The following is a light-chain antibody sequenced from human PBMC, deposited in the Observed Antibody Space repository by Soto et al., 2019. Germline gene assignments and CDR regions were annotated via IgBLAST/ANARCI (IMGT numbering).Light chain of an antibody. CDR1: SSDVGGYNY. CDR2: EVS. CDR3: SSYTSSSTLL. J-gene: IGLJ1*01. Sequence: QSALTQPASVSGSPGQSITISCTGTSSDVGGYNYVSWYQQHPGKAPKLMIYEVSNRPSGVSNRFSDSKSGNTASLTISGLQAEDEADYYCSSYTSSSTLLFGTGTKLTVL. V-gene: IGLV2-14*01.